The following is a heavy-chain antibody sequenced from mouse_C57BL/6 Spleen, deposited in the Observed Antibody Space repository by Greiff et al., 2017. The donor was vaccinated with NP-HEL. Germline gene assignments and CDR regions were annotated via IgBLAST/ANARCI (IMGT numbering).Heavy chain of an antibody. J-gene: IGHJ4*01. CDR2: IDPSDSET. D-gene: IGHD1-1*01. Sequence: VQLQQPGAELVRPGSSVKLSCKASGYTFTSYWMHWVKQRPIQGLEWIGNIDPSDSETHYNQKFKDKATLTVDKSSSTAYMQLSSLTSEDSAVYYCASRITTVYYAMDYWGQGTSVTVSS. CDR3: ASRITTVYYAMDY. V-gene: IGHV1-52*01. CDR1: GYTFTSYW.